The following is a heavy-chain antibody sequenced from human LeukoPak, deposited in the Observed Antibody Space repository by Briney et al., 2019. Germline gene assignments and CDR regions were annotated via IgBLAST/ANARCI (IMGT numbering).Heavy chain of an antibody. CDR3: AKGTTVTTFVHYYYYGMDV. D-gene: IGHD4-17*01. CDR1: GFTFSSYG. CDR2: ISYDGSNK. V-gene: IGHV3-30*18. J-gene: IGHJ6*02. Sequence: GGPLRLSCAASGFTFSSYGMHWVRQAPGKGLEWVAVISYDGSNKYYADSVKGRFTISRDNSKNTLYLQMNSLRAEDTAVYYCAKGTTVTTFVHYYYYGMDVWGQGTTVTVSS.